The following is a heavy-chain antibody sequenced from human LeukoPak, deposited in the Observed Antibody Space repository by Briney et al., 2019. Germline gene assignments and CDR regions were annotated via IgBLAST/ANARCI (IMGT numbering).Heavy chain of an antibody. CDR1: GFTFSSYS. J-gene: IGHJ4*02. CDR3: AREVGYYDSSGYYYRTPYFDY. V-gene: IGHV3-21*01. D-gene: IGHD3-22*01. Sequence: GGSLRLSCAASGFTFSSYSMNWVRQAPGKGLEWVSSISSSSSYIYYADSVKGRFTISRDNAENSLYLQMNSLRAEDTAVYYCAREVGYYDSSGYYYRTPYFDYWGQGTLVTVSS. CDR2: ISSSSSYI.